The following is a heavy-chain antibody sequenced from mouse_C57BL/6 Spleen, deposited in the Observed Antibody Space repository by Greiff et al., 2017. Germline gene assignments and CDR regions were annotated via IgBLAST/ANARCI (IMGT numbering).Heavy chain of an antibody. Sequence: EVQLQQSGPELVKPGASVKISCKASGYTFTDYYMNWVKQSHGKSLEWIGDINPNNGGTSYNQKFKGKATLTVDKSSSTAYMELRSLTSEDSAVYYCARQGNYVGNYWGQGTTLTVSS. CDR3: ARQGNYVGNY. V-gene: IGHV1-26*01. CDR1: GYTFTDYY. D-gene: IGHD2-1*01. J-gene: IGHJ2*01. CDR2: INPNNGGT.